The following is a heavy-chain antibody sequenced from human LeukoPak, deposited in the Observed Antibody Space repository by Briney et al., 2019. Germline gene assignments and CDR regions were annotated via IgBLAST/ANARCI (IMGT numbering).Heavy chain of an antibody. Sequence: GASVKVSCKASGGTFSSYAISWVRQAPGQGLGWMGWISAYNGNTNYAQKLQGRVTMTTDTSTSTAYMELRSLRSDDTAVYYCARDRGYYYDFYYMDVWGKGTTVTVSS. J-gene: IGHJ6*03. V-gene: IGHV1-18*01. CDR2: ISAYNGNT. CDR1: GGTFSSYA. CDR3: ARDRGYYYDFYYMDV. D-gene: IGHD1-26*01.